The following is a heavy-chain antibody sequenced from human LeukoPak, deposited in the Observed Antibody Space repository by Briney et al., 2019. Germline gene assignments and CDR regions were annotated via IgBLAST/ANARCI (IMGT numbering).Heavy chain of an antibody. Sequence: GGSLRLSCTASGFSFSTYSMIWVRQAPGKGLEGVSYIVGSSSNIYYADSVKGRFTISRDNAKNSLYLQMDSLRAEDTAVYYCATDSPETAAFDYWGQGTLVTVSS. D-gene: IGHD1-1*01. J-gene: IGHJ4*02. V-gene: IGHV3-48*04. CDR2: IVGSSSNI. CDR3: ATDSPETAAFDY. CDR1: GFSFSTYS.